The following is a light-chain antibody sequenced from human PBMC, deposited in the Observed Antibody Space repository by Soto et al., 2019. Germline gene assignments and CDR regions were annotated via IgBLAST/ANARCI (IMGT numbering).Light chain of an antibody. J-gene: IGLJ2*01. CDR1: SSDVGGYKY. CDR2: DVT. CDR3: SSYSSSSTVL. V-gene: IGLV2-14*01. Sequence: QSALTQPASVSGSPGQSITISCTGTSSDVGGYKYVCWYQQHPGKAPQLIIYDVTNRPSGISNRFSGSKSGNTASLSISGLQAEDEADYYCSSYSSSSTVLFGGGTKLTVL.